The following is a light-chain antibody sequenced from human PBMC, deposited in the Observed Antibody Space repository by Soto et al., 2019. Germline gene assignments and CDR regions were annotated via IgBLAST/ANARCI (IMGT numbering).Light chain of an antibody. CDR3: SAWDDSLGGVV. CDR2: RNN. J-gene: IGLJ2*01. Sequence: QSVLTQPPSASGTPGQRVTISCSGSSSNIGSNYVYWYQQLPGTAPKLLIYRNNQRPSGVPGRFSGSKSGTSASLAISGLGSEDEADYYCSAWDDSLGGVVFGGGTKLAVL. CDR1: SSNIGSNY. V-gene: IGLV1-47*01.